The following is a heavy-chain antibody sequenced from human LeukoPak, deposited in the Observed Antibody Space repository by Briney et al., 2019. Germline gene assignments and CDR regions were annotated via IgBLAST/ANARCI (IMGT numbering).Heavy chain of an antibody. CDR2: ISGSGGST. V-gene: IGHV3-23*01. CDR3: AKAYYYDSSGYYYPSNWFDP. CDR1: GFTFSSYA. D-gene: IGHD3-22*01. J-gene: IGHJ5*02. Sequence: PGGSLRLSCAASGFTFSSYAMSRVRQAPGKGLEWVSAISGSGGSTYYADSVKGRFTISRDNSKNTLYLQMNSLRAEDTAVYYCAKAYYYDSSGYYYPSNWFDPWGQGTLVTVSS.